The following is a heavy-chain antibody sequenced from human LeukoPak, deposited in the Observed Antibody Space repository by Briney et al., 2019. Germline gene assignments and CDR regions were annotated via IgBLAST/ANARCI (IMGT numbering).Heavy chain of an antibody. D-gene: IGHD3-10*01. J-gene: IGHJ4*02. CDR3: TTDVEVTIVRGVRGFDY. CDR2: IKSKSDGGTT. V-gene: IGHV3-15*01. CDR1: GFTFSNAW. Sequence: GGSLRLSCAASGFTFSNAWMSWVRQAPGKGLEWVGRIKSKSDGGTTDYAAHGKGRFTIARDETKNKLYMQMNSLKTEYTAVYYFTTDVEVTIVRGVRGFDYWGQGTLVTVSS.